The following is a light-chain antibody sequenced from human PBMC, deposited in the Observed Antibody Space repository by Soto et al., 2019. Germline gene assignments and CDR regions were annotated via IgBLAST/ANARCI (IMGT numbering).Light chain of an antibody. J-gene: IGLJ1*01. V-gene: IGLV2-23*01. Sequence: QSALTQPASVSGSPGESITISCIGTKNDIGSYRFVSWYQQHPGEAPKLMISEGSKRPSGTSNRFSGSKSGNTASLRISGLQAEDEADYYCCSYAGSYDVFGTGTKLTVL. CDR2: EGS. CDR1: KNDIGSYRF. CDR3: CSYAGSYDV.